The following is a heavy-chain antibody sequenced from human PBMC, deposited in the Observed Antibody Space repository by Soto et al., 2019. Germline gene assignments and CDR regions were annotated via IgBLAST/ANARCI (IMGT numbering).Heavy chain of an antibody. CDR2: ISSSSSPI. D-gene: IGHD3-22*01. CDR1: GFTFSTYS. J-gene: IGHJ6*02. V-gene: IGHV3-48*02. CDR3: AREGGGESSGSTHYYYYGMDV. Sequence: EVQLVESGGGLVQPGGSLRLSCAASGFTFSTYSVNWVRQAPGKGLEWVSYISSSSSPIYYADSVKGRFTISRDNAKNSVYLQINSLRDEDTAVYYCAREGGGESSGSTHYYYYGMDVWGRGTPVTVSS.